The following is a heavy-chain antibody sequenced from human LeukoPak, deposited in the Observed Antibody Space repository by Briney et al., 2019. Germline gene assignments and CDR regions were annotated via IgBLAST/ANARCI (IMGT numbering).Heavy chain of an antibody. CDR1: GGSFSGYY. J-gene: IGHJ4*02. V-gene: IGHV4-34*01. CDR2: INHSGST. CDR3: ARDPGGY. D-gene: IGHD1-26*01. Sequence: SETLSLTCAVYGGSFSGYYWSWIRQPPGKGLEWIGEINHSGSTNYNPSLKSRVTISADTSKNQFSLKLSSVTAADTAVYYCARDPGGYWGQGTLVTVSS.